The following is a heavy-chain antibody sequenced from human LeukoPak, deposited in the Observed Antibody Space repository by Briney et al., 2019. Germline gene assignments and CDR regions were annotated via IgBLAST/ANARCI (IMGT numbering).Heavy chain of an antibody. D-gene: IGHD2-21*01. V-gene: IGHV4-39*07. CDR3: ARDGEEGDYPSPDYYYYYMDV. J-gene: IGHJ6*03. CDR2: IYYSGTT. Sequence: SETLSLTCTVSGGPISSSSYYWGWIRQPPGKGLEWIGSIYYSGTTYYDPSLKSRVTISVDTSKNQFSLKLSSVTAADTAVYYCARDGEEGDYPSPDYYYYYMDVWGKGTTVTVSS. CDR1: GGPISSSSYY.